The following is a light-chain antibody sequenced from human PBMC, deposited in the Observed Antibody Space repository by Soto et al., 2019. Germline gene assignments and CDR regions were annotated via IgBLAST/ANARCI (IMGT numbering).Light chain of an antibody. CDR1: QSVSSN. CDR3: QQRNYWPIT. V-gene: IGKV3D-20*02. J-gene: IGKJ5*01. Sequence: EIVMTQSPATLSVSPGERATLSCRASQSVSSNFAWYQQKTGQAPRLLIYATSSRATGIPDRFSGSGSGTDLNLSISRLEPEDFAVYYCQQRNYWPITLGQGTRLEIK. CDR2: ATS.